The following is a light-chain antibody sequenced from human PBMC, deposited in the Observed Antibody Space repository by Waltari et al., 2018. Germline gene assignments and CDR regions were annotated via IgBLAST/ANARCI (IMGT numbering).Light chain of an antibody. J-gene: IGKJ1*01. CDR3: QHYVNLPVT. V-gene: IGKV3-20*01. CDR2: AAS. CDR1: QSVSRA. Sequence: EIVLTQSPGTLSLSPVERATLSCRASQSVSRALAWYQQKPGQAPRLLIYAASTSATGVPDRFSGSGSGTDFSLTISRLDPEDFAVYYCQHYVNLPVTFGQGTKVEI.